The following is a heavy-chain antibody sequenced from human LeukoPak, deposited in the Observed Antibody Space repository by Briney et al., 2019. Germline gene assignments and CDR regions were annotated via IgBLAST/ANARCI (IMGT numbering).Heavy chain of an antibody. CDR2: ISAYNGNT. D-gene: IGHD3-9*01. Sequence: GASVKVSCKASGYTFTSYGISWVRQAPGQGLEWMGWISAYNGNTNYAQKLQGRVTMTTDTSTSTAYMELRSLRSDDTAVYYCAGERAVRYFDWLLQTDAFDIWGQGTMVTVSS. CDR1: GYTFTSYG. V-gene: IGHV1-18*01. CDR3: AGERAVRYFDWLLQTDAFDI. J-gene: IGHJ3*02.